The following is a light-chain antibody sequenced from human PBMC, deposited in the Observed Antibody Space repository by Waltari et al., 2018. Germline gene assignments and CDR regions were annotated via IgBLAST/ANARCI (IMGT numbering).Light chain of an antibody. Sequence: DIVLTQSPGTLSLSPGETATLSCRASQRVSGDYLAWYQQQPGQAPRHLLYGASSRANGIPDRFSGSGSETDFTLTINRLEPDDVAVYYCQQYGNSQWAFGQGTTVQFK. CDR1: QRVSGDY. CDR2: GAS. CDR3: QQYGNSQWA. V-gene: IGKV3-20*01. J-gene: IGKJ1*01.